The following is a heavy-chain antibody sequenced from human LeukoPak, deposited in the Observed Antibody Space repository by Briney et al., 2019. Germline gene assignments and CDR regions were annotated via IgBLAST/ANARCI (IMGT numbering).Heavy chain of an antibody. V-gene: IGHV3-11*05. Sequence: GGSLRLSCAASGFTFSDYYMSWIRQAPGKGLEWVSYISSSSSYTNYADSVKGRFTISRDNAKNSLYLQMNSLRAEDTAVYYCARDLTGTTWSENDYWGQGTLVTISS. CDR1: GFTFSDYY. J-gene: IGHJ4*02. D-gene: IGHD6-13*01. CDR2: ISSSSSYT. CDR3: ARDLTGTTWSENDY.